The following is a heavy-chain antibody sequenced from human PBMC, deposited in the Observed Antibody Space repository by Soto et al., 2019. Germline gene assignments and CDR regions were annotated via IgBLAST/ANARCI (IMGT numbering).Heavy chain of an antibody. CDR1: GFTFSSYA. CDR2: ISYDGSNK. Sequence: QVQLVESGGGVVQPGRSLRLSCAASGFTFSSYAMHWVRQAPGKGLEWVAVISYDGSNKYYADSVKGRFTISRDNSKNTLYLQMNSQRAEDTAVYYCARDRLRYNWNDFPYYYSGMDVWGHGTTVTVSS. CDR3: ARDRLRYNWNDFPYYYSGMDV. D-gene: IGHD1-1*01. V-gene: IGHV3-30-3*01. J-gene: IGHJ6*02.